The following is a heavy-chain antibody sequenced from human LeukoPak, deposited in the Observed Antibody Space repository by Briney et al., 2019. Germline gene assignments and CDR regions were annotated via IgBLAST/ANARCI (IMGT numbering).Heavy chain of an antibody. V-gene: IGHV4-59*01. CDR3: ARGRSSSWGLS. J-gene: IGHJ4*02. D-gene: IGHD6-13*01. CDR2: IYYSGST. CDR1: GGSISSYY. Sequence: PSETLSFTCTVSGGSISSYYWSWIRKPPGKGLEWIGYIYYSGSTNYNPSLKSRVTISVDTSKNQFSLKLSSVTAADTAVYYCARGRSSSWGLSWGQGTLVTVSS.